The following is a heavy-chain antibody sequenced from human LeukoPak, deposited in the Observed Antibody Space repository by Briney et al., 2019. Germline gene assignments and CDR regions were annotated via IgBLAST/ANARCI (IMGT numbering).Heavy chain of an antibody. Sequence: SETLSLTCAVYGGSFSGYYWSRIRQPPGKGLEWIGYIYYSGSTNYNPSLKSRVTISVDTSKNQFSLKLSSVTAADTAVYYCARFSSSWFAFDYWGQGTLVTVSS. CDR1: GGSFSGYY. J-gene: IGHJ4*02. CDR2: IYYSGST. CDR3: ARFSSSWFAFDY. V-gene: IGHV4-59*01. D-gene: IGHD6-13*01.